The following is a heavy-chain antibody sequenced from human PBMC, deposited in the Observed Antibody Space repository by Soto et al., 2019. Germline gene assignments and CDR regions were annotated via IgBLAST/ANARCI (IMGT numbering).Heavy chain of an antibody. CDR2: IIPIFGTT. D-gene: IGHD6-13*01. CDR1: GGTFSNYA. CDR3: ARVXXSWYKDYFDY. Sequence: QVQLVQSGAEVKKPGSSVKVSCKASGGTFSNYAISWVRQAPGQGLEWMGGIIPIFGTTNYAQRFQGRVTITADESTSTAYMELSSLRSEDTAVYYCARVXXSWYKDYFDYWGQGTLVTVSS. J-gene: IGHJ4*02. V-gene: IGHV1-69*12.